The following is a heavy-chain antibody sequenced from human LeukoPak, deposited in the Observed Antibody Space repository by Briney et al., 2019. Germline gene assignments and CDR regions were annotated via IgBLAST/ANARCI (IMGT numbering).Heavy chain of an antibody. V-gene: IGHV3-23*01. J-gene: IGHJ4*02. CDR1: GFTFSSYA. Sequence: PGGSLRLSCAASGFTFSSYAMSWVRQAPGKGLEWVSAISGSGGSTYYADSVKGRFTISRDNSKNTLYLQMNSLRVEDTAVYYCARARTSWLYLDCWGQGTLVTVSS. D-gene: IGHD6-13*01. CDR2: ISGSGGST. CDR3: ARARTSWLYLDC.